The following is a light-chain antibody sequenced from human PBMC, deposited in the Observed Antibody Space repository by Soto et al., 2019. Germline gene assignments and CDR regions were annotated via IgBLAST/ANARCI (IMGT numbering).Light chain of an antibody. Sequence: DVQMAQSPSSLSASVGDRVTITCRASQYITTYLNWYQQKPGKAPKLLIYAASILQSGVPSRFSGRGSGTDFTLTISGLEAEDFATYYCQHSYSNVWTFGLGTRVEVK. V-gene: IGKV1-39*01. CDR1: QYITTY. J-gene: IGKJ1*01. CDR3: QHSYSNVWT. CDR2: AAS.